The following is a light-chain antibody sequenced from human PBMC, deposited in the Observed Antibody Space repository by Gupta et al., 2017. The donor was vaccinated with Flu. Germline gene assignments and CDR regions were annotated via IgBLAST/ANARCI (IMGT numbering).Light chain of an antibody. CDR1: QSVSSTY. CDR2: SVS. V-gene: IGKV3-20*01. J-gene: IGKJ2*01. Sequence: EIVLTQSPGTLSLSPGERTTLSCRASQSVSSTYLAWYQQKPGQAPRLLIYSVSSSATDIPDWFRGSGSGTVFTLTISRLEPEDSAVYYCLQDTTAPNNFGRGTKLEIK. CDR3: LQDTTAPNN.